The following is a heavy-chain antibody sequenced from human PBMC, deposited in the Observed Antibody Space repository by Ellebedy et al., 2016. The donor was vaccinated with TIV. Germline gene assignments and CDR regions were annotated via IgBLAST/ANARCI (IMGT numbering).Heavy chain of an antibody. J-gene: IGHJ5*02. V-gene: IGHV1-2*04. D-gene: IGHD2-15*01. CDR1: GYTFTGYY. CDR3: AGDGGYCSGGSCYSPGGHNWFDP. CDR2: INPNSGGT. Sequence: ASVKVSCXASGYTFTGYYMHWVRQAPGQGLEWMGWINPNSGGTNYAQKFQGWVTMTRDTSISTAYMELSRLRSEDTAVYYCAGDGGYCSGGSCYSPGGHNWFDPWGQGTLVTVSS.